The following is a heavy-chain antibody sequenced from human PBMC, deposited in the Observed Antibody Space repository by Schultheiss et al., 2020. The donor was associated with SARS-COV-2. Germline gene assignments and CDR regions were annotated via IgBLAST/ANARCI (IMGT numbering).Heavy chain of an antibody. Sequence: ASVKVSCKASGGTFSSYAISWVRQAPGQGLEWMGWISAYNGNTNYAQKLQGRVTMTTDTSTSTAYMELSSLRSEDTAVYYCARDYYDSSGYRYYGMDVWGQGTTVTVSS. CDR2: ISAYNGNT. D-gene: IGHD3-22*01. CDR3: ARDYYDSSGYRYYGMDV. J-gene: IGHJ6*02. CDR1: GGTFSSYA. V-gene: IGHV1-18*01.